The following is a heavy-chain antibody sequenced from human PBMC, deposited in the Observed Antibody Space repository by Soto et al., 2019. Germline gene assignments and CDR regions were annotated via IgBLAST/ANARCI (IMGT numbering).Heavy chain of an antibody. CDR2: ISYDGSNK. CDR3: AKEGFRDTAMVSICYYGMDV. V-gene: IGHV3-30*18. D-gene: IGHD5-18*01. CDR1: GFTFSSYG. Sequence: PGGSLRLSCAASGFTFSSYGMHWVRQAPGKGLEWVAVISYDGSNKYYADSVKGRFTISRDNSKNTLYLQMNSLRAEDTAVYYWAKEGFRDTAMVSICYYGMDVWGQGTTVTVSS. J-gene: IGHJ6*02.